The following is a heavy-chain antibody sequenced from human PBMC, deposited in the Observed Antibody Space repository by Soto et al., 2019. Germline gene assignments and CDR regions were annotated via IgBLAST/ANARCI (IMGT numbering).Heavy chain of an antibody. CDR2: ISAYNGKT. J-gene: IGHJ5*02. D-gene: IGHD3-3*01. CDR1: DYTFTSYG. Sequence: ASVKVSCKASDYTFTSYGISWVRQAPGQGLEWMGWISAYNGKTNYAQKLQGRVTMTTDTSTSTAYMELRSLRSDDTAVYYCARDYYDFGSGYSSQLWFDHWGQGTLVTVSS. V-gene: IGHV1-18*04. CDR3: ARDYYDFGSGYSSQLWFDH.